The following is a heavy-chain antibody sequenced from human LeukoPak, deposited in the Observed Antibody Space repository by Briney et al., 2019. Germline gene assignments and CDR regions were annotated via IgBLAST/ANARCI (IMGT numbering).Heavy chain of an antibody. CDR2: IYYSGST. CDR3: ARDHPVEDAFDF. J-gene: IGHJ3*01. CDR1: GGSISSSSYY. Sequence: SETLSLTCTVSGGSISSSSYYWGWIRQPPGKGLEWIGSIYYSGSTYYNPSLKSRVTISVDKSKNQFSLRLSSVTAADTAVYYCARDHPVEDAFDFWGQGTMVTVSS. D-gene: IGHD5-24*01. V-gene: IGHV4-39*07.